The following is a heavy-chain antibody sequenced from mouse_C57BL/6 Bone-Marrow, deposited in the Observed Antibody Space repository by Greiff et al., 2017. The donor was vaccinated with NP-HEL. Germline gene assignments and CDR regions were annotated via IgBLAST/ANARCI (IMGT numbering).Heavy chain of an antibody. CDR1: GFSLSTFGMG. V-gene: IGHV8-8*01. D-gene: IGHD2-2*01. CDR2: IWWVDDK. CDR3: ARKGLLWFNWYFDV. Sequence: QVTLKECGPGILQPSQTLSLTCSFSGFSLSTFGMGVGWIRQPSGKGLEWLAHIWWVDDKYSNPALKCRLTISKDTSKNQVFLKIANVYTADTATYYCARKGLLWFNWYFDVWGTGTTVTVSS. J-gene: IGHJ1*03.